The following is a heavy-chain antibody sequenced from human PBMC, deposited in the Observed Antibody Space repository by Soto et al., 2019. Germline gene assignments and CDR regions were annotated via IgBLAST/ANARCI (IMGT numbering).Heavy chain of an antibody. CDR2: IRTNTEGGTT. Sequence: EVQLVESGGGFLKPGESLRLSCAASGFNFNIAWLNWVRQAPGKGLEWVGRIRTNTEGGTTDYAAPVNGRFTISRDDSKNSLYLQMNSLKTEDTAVYYCTTDITVASPYGGRWCQGTLVTVSS. V-gene: IGHV3-15*07. J-gene: IGHJ4*02. CDR3: TTDITVASPYGGR. D-gene: IGHD1-20*01. CDR1: GFNFNIAW.